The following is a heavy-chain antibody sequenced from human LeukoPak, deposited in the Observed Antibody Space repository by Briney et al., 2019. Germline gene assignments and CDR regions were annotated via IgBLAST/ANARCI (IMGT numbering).Heavy chain of an antibody. V-gene: IGHV4-34*01. CDR3: ARARRTLMTFDI. CDR1: GGSFSGYY. CDR2: INHSGST. J-gene: IGHJ3*02. Sequence: SETLSLTCAVYGGSFSGYYWSWIRQPPGKGLEWIGEINHSGSTNYNPSLKSRVTISVDTSKNQFSLKLSSVTAADTAVYYCARARRTLMTFDIWGQGTVVTVSS.